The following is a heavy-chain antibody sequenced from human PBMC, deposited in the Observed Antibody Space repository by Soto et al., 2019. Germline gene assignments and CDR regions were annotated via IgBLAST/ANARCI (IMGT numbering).Heavy chain of an antibody. D-gene: IGHD6-6*01. CDR3: ARGGSSSHIDY. CDR1: GGSISSYY. Sequence: QVQLQESGPGLVKPSETLSLTCTVSGGSISSYYWSWIRQPPGKGLEWIGYIYYSGSTNYNPSLKSRVTISVDTSKNQFSLKLSSVTAADTAVYYCARGGSSSHIDYWGQGTLVTVSS. J-gene: IGHJ4*02. V-gene: IGHV4-59*01. CDR2: IYYSGST.